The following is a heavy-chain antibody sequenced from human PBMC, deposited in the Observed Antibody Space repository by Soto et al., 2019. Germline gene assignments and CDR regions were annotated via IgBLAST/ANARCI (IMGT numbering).Heavy chain of an antibody. CDR2: ISYDGTNK. V-gene: IGHV3-30-3*01. Sequence: GGSLRLSCAAAGVNFSNHAMHWVRQTPGKGLEWVAAISYDGTNKYYADSVKGRFTIFRDNSKNTLYLPMNSLRAEDTAIYYCARDQNPSGSYRGIFDYWGRGTLVTV. CDR1: GVNFSNHA. D-gene: IGHD1-26*01. J-gene: IGHJ4*02. CDR3: ARDQNPSGSYRGIFDY.